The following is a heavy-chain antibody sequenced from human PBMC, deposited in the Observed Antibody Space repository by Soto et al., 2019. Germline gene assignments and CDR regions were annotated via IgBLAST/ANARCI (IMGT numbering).Heavy chain of an antibody. V-gene: IGHV1-3*01. CDR3: VRRHVSATGIDWFDP. J-gene: IGHJ5*02. Sequence: ASVKVSCKASGYTFTSYGIHWVRQAPGQRLEWVGWINAANGDTKYSPKFQGRVTITRDTSASTAYMELSSLRSEDTAVYYCVRRHVSATGIDWFDPWGQGTLVTVSS. CDR1: GYTFTSYG. CDR2: INAANGDT. D-gene: IGHD6-13*01.